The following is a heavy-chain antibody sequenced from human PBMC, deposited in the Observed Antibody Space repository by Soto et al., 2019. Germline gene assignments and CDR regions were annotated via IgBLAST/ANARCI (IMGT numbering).Heavy chain of an antibody. J-gene: IGHJ4*02. V-gene: IGHV1-24*01. Sequence: GASVKVSCKVSGYTLTELSMHWVRQAPGKGLEWMGGFDPEDGETIYAQKFQGRVNMTEDTSTDTAYKKLSSLRSEDTAVYYCATEITMVRGVDYWGQGTLVTVSS. CDR3: ATEITMVRGVDY. CDR2: FDPEDGET. D-gene: IGHD3-10*01. CDR1: GYTLTELS.